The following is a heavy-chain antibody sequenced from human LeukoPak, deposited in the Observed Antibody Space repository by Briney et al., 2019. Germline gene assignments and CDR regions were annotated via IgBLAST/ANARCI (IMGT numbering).Heavy chain of an antibody. CDR2: IGGSGGSP. Sequence: QSSETLSLTCTVSGGSISSSSYYWGWIRQPPGKGLEWVSVIGGSGGSPYYADSVKGRFTISRDNSKNILYLQMNSLRAEDTAIYYCAKDQGDFWTGYYTTFDYWGQGTLVTVSS. J-gene: IGHJ4*02. D-gene: IGHD3/OR15-3a*01. CDR3: AKDQGDFWTGYYTTFDY. CDR1: GGSISSSSYY. V-gene: IGHV3-23*01.